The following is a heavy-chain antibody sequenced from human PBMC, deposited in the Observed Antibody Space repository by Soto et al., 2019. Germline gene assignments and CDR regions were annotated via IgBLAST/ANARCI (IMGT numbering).Heavy chain of an antibody. CDR3: AREAIVAGATTGMDV. J-gene: IGHJ6*02. Sequence: QVQLVQSGAEVKKPGASVKDSCKASGYTLTTFIMHWVRQAPGQGLEWMGVINPGDPAGRGTTYAQKFQRRVTMTTDTSTSTVYMELSRLRSDDTAVYYCAREAIVAGATTGMDVWGQGTTVTVSS. D-gene: IGHD1-26*01. CDR1: GYTLTTFI. V-gene: IGHV1-46*01. CDR2: INPGDPAGRGT.